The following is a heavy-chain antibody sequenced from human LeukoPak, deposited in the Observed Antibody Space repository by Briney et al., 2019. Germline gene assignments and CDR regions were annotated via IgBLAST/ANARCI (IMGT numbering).Heavy chain of an antibody. Sequence: QPGGSLRLSCTASGFTVSSSYMTWVRQAPGKGLEWVSLIYGGGGTFYADSVKGRFTISRHNSENTLYLQMNNLRAEDTAVYYCARGVSGDYAWFDPWGQGTLVTVSS. CDR3: ARGVSGDYAWFDP. CDR1: GFTVSSSY. CDR2: IYGGGGT. J-gene: IGHJ5*02. V-gene: IGHV3-53*04. D-gene: IGHD4-17*01.